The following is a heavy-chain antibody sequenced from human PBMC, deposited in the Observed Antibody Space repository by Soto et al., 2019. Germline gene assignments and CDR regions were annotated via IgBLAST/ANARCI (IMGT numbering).Heavy chain of an antibody. CDR1: GFPFSSYS. V-gene: IGHV3-48*01. CDR3: AREYCSSTSCLNWFDP. D-gene: IGHD2-2*01. J-gene: IGHJ5*02. Sequence: GGSLRLSCAASGFPFSSYSMNWVRQAPGKGLEWVSYISSSSSTIYYADSVKGRFTISRDNAKNSLYRQRTSLRAEDTAVFYRAREYCSSTSCLNWFDPWGQGTLFTSPQ. CDR2: ISSSSSTI.